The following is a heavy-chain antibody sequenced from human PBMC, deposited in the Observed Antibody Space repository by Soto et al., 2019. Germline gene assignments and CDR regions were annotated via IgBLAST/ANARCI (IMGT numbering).Heavy chain of an antibody. V-gene: IGHV4-34*01. CDR2: VSQSGST. CDR3: ARVERYYDSGVWGGYFQY. CDR1: GGSLSGYY. D-gene: IGHD3-16*01. J-gene: IGHJ4*02. Sequence: PSETLSLTCAVYGGSLSGYYWSWLRQPPGKGLEWIGEVSQSGSTNYHPSLKSRVTISVDTSNNQFSLKVNSVTAADTAVYYCARVERYYDSGVWGGYFQYWGQGTLVT.